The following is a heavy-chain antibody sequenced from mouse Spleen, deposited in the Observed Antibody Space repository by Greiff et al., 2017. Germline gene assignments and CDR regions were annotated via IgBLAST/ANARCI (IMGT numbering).Heavy chain of an antibody. CDR3: ARRSGDYDGCAY. J-gene: IGHJ3*01. CDR1: GFSLTSYG. V-gene: IGHV2-2*01. CDR2: IWSGGST. Sequence: VQLQESGPGLVQPSQSLSITCTVSGFSLTSYGVHWVRQSPGKGLEWLGVIWSGGSTDYNAAFISRLSISKDNSKSQVFFKMNSLQADDTAIYYCARRSGDYDGCAYWGQGTLVTVSA. D-gene: IGHD2-4*01.